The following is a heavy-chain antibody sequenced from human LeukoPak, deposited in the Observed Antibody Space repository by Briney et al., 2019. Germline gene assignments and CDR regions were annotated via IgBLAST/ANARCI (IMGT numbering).Heavy chain of an antibody. V-gene: IGHV3-21*01. D-gene: IGHD3-22*01. Sequence: GGSLRLSCAASGFTFSNYNMNWVRQAPGKGLEWVSYISSSSTNIYYTDSVKGRFTISRDNAKNSLYLQMNSLRAEDTAVYYCAREYGGTYYYDSSGHDYWGQGTLVTVSS. CDR2: ISSSSTNI. CDR1: GFTFSNYN. CDR3: AREYGGTYYYDSSGHDY. J-gene: IGHJ4*02.